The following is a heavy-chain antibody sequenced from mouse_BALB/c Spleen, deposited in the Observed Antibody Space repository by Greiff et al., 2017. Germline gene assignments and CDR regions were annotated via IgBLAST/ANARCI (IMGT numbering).Heavy chain of an antibody. Sequence: DVKLVESGGGLVKPGGSLKISCAASGFTFSSYAMSWVRQTPEKRLEWVAFISSGGSTYYPDSVMGRLTISRDNARNILYLQMSSLRTEDTAMYYFSSVFYKYDVACFAYWGQGTLVTVSA. CDR2: ISSGGST. J-gene: IGHJ3*01. CDR3: SSVFYKYDVACFAY. CDR1: GFTFSSYA. V-gene: IGHV5-6-5*01. D-gene: IGHD2-14*01.